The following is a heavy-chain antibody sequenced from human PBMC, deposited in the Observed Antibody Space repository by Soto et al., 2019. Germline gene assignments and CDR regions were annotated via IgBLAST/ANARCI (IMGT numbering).Heavy chain of an antibody. CDR3: TRDYGDYYYYGMDV. V-gene: IGHV3-73*01. CDR1: VFTFIGSA. J-gene: IGHJ6*02. CDR2: IRSKANSYAT. Sequence: GWSLRLSCASSVFTFIGSAMHWVRQASGKGLEWVGRIRSKANSYATAYAASVKGRFTISRDDSKNTAYLQMNSLKTEDTAVYYCTRDYGDYYYYGMDVWGQGTTVTVSS. D-gene: IGHD4-17*01.